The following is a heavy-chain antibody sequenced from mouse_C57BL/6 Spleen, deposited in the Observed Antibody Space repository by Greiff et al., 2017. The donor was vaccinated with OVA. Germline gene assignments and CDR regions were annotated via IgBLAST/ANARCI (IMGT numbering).Heavy chain of an antibody. J-gene: IGHJ4*01. D-gene: IGHD1-1*01. CDR2: ISSGSSTI. CDR1: GFTFSDYG. Sequence: EVHLVESGGGLVKPGGSLKLSCAASGFTFSDYGMHWVRQAPEKGLEWVAYISSGSSTIYYADTVKGRFTISRDNAKNTLFLQMTSLRSEDTAMYYCAREGSSLHYYAMDYWGQGTSVTVSS. CDR3: AREGSSLHYYAMDY. V-gene: IGHV5-17*01.